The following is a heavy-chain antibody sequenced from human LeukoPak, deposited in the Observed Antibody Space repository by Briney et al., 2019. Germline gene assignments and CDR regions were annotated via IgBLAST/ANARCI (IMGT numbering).Heavy chain of an antibody. Sequence: SETLSLTCSVSGYSISNSFYWGWIRQPPGQGLEWIGSIYHSGTTYYNPPLKSRVTILVDTSKNQFSLMLTSVSVADTAVYYCARVAGGAMIVVVIEAFDIWGQGTMVTVSS. V-gene: IGHV4-38-2*02. CDR2: IYHSGTT. D-gene: IGHD3-22*01. CDR1: GYSISNSFY. J-gene: IGHJ3*02. CDR3: ARVAGGAMIVVVIEAFDI.